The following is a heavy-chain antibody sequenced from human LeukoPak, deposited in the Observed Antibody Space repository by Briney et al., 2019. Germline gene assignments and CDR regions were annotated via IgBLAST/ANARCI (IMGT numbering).Heavy chain of an antibody. CDR3: AKAPIHHYESSGSI. CDR1: GFTFGSYA. Sequence: PGGSLRLSCAASGFTFGSYAVTWVRQAPGKGLEWVSGVTGSGGSTFYADSVKGRFTISRDNSKNTLYLQMNSLRAEDTAVYYCAKAPIHHYESSGSIWGQGTRVTVSS. D-gene: IGHD3-22*01. CDR2: VTGSGGST. J-gene: IGHJ3*02. V-gene: IGHV3-23*01.